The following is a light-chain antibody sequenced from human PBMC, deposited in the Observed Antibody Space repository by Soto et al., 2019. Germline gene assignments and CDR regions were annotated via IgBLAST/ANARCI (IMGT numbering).Light chain of an antibody. CDR2: EVT. CDR1: SSDVGTYHL. J-gene: IGLJ1*01. CDR3: CSYAGSSTYV. V-gene: IGLV2-23*02. Sequence: QSALTQPASVSGSPGQSITISCTGTSSDVGTYHLVSWYQQHPGEAPKVMIYEVTKRPSGVSNRFSGSKSGNTASLTISGLQAEDEADYYCCSYAGSSTYVFGTGTKVTVL.